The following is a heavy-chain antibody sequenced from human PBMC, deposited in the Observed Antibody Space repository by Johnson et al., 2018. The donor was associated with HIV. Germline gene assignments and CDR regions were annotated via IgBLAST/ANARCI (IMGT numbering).Heavy chain of an antibody. V-gene: IGHV3-30-3*01. Sequence: QEQLVESGGGVVQPGGSLRLSCASSGFTFSSYAMHWVRQAPGKGLKWVAVISYDGNNKYYADSVKGRFTISRDNSKNTLYLQINSLRAEDTAVYYCARVSSSVTTARYGACDIWGQGTMVIVSA. CDR1: GFTFSSYA. CDR3: ARVSSSVTTARYGACDI. D-gene: IGHD4-17*01. CDR2: ISYDGNNK. J-gene: IGHJ3*02.